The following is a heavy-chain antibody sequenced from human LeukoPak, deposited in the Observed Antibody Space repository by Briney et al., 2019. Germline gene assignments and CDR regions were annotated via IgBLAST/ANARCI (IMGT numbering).Heavy chain of an antibody. CDR3: ARPPYYYDNLDAFDI. CDR2: IYYSGST. Sequence: SETLSLTCTVSGGSISSSSYYWGWIRQPPGKWLEWIGSIYYSGSTYYNPSLKSRVTISVDTSNNQFSLKLSSVTAADTAVYYCARPPYYYDNLDAFDIWGQGTMVTVSS. D-gene: IGHD3-22*01. V-gene: IGHV4-39*01. J-gene: IGHJ3*02. CDR1: GGSISSSSYY.